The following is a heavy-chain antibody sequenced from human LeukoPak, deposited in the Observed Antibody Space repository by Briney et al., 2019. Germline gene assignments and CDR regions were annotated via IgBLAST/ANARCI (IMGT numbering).Heavy chain of an antibody. CDR2: MHHSGTT. CDR1: GGSVSRGSYY. J-gene: IGHJ4*02. D-gene: IGHD1-26*01. V-gene: IGHV4-61*01. CDR3: ARGRLGATY. Sequence: PSETLSLTCTVSGGSVSRGSYYWSWTRQPPGKGLEWIGYMHHSGTTNYSPSLKSRVTISVDMSKNQFFLNLTSVTAAGTAVYYCARGRLGATYWGQGTLVTVSS.